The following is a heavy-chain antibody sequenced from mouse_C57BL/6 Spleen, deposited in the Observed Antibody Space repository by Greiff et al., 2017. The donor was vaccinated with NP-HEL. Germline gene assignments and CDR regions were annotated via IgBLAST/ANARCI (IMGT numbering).Heavy chain of an antibody. CDR2: IYPGDGDT. CDR3: ARGWANFDY. Sequence: VQLQQSGPELVKPGASVKISCKASGYAFSSSWMNWVKQRPGTGLECIGRIYPGDGDTNYNGKFKGKATLTADKSSSTAYMQLSSLTSEDSAVYFCARGWANFDYWGQGTTLTVSS. D-gene: IGHD3-3*01. J-gene: IGHJ2*01. V-gene: IGHV1-82*01. CDR1: GYAFSSSW.